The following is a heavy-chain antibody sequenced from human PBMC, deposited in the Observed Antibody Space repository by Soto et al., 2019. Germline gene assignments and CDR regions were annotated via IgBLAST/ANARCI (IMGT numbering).Heavy chain of an antibody. J-gene: IGHJ4*02. Sequence: SETLSLTCSVSGGSISSSSSYWGWIRQPPGKGLEWIGNIYYSGSAYYNPSLKSRVTLSVDTSKNQFSLKLSSMTAADTAVYYCARRYGDYFDYWGQGTLVTVSS. CDR3: ARRYGDYFDY. CDR1: GGSISSSSSY. D-gene: IGHD4-17*01. CDR2: IYYSGSA. V-gene: IGHV4-39*01.